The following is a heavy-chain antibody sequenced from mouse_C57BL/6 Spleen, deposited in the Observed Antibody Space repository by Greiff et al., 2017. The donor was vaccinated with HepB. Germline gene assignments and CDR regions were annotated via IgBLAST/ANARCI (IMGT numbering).Heavy chain of an antibody. J-gene: IGHJ1*03. Sequence: VQLMESGPELVKPGASVKISCKASGYSFTSYYIHWVKQRPGQGLEWIGWIYPGSGNTKYNEKFKGKATLTADTSSSTAYMQLSSLTSEDSAVYYCATHYYGSSSGWYFDVWGTGTTVTVSS. CDR1: GYSFTSYY. D-gene: IGHD1-1*01. V-gene: IGHV1-66*01. CDR2: IYPGSGNT. CDR3: ATHYYGSSSGWYFDV.